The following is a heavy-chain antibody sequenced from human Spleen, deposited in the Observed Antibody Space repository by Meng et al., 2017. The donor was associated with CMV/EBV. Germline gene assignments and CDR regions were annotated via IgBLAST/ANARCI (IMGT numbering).Heavy chain of an antibody. J-gene: IGHJ5*02. CDR3: AGLYDFWSGYGFDP. CDR2: ISTTGSTI. D-gene: IGHD3-3*01. Sequence: SGFTFSDYYMSWIRQAPGKGLEWVSYISTTGSTIYYADSAKGRFTISRDNTKNSLYLQMTTLRAEDTAVYYCAGLYDFWSGYGFDPWGQGTLVTVSS. V-gene: IGHV3-11*01. CDR1: GFTFSDYY.